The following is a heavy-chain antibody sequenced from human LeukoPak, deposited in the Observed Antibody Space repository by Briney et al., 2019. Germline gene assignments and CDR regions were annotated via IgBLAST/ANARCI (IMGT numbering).Heavy chain of an antibody. CDR2: ISSSSSYI. CDR1: GFTFSSYS. Sequence: GGSLRLSCAASGFTFSSYSMNWVRQAPGKGLEWVSSISSSSSYIYYADSVKGRFTISRDNAKNSLYLQMNSLRAEDTAVYYCARGSSGWYLSLDYWGQGTLVTVSS. D-gene: IGHD6-19*01. V-gene: IGHV3-21*01. CDR3: ARGSSGWYLSLDY. J-gene: IGHJ4*02.